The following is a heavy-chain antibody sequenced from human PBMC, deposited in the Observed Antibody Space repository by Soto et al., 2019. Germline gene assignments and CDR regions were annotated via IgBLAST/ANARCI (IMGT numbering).Heavy chain of an antibody. CDR2: IYYSGST. Sequence: SETLSLTCTVSGGSISSSSYYWGWIRQPPGKGLEWIGSIYYSGSTYYNPSLKSRVTISVDTSRNQFSLKLSSVTAADTAVYYCARQPRTYYYDSSGYPFDYWGQGTLVTVSS. CDR3: ARQPRTYYYDSSGYPFDY. V-gene: IGHV4-39*01. J-gene: IGHJ4*02. D-gene: IGHD3-22*01. CDR1: GGSISSSSYY.